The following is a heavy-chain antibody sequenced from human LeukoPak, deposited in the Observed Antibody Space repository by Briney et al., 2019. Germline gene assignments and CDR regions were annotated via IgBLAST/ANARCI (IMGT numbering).Heavy chain of an antibody. Sequence: PGRSLRLSCAASGFTYSSYAMHWVRQAPGKGLEWVAVISYDGSNKYYADSVKGRFTISRDNSKNTLYLQMNSLRAEDTAVYYCARDQYDSSGYYYLGHPYHYHYYGMDVWGQGTTVTVSS. V-gene: IGHV3-30-3*01. CDR3: ARDQYDSSGYYYLGHPYHYHYYGMDV. CDR2: ISYDGSNK. J-gene: IGHJ6*02. D-gene: IGHD3-22*01. CDR1: GFTYSSYA.